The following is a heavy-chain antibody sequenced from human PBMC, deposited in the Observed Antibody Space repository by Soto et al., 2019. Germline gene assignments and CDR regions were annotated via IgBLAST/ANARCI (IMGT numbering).Heavy chain of an antibody. CDR2: INSDGSST. Sequence: EVQLVESGGGLVQPGGSLRLSCAASGFTFSSYWMHWVRQAPGKGLVWVSRINSDGSSTSYADSVKGRCTSSRDNAKNTLYLQMNSLTAEDTAVYYCVRTILVVAAATREDYWGQGTLVTVSS. CDR1: GFTFSSYW. J-gene: IGHJ4*02. CDR3: VRTILVVAAATREDY. D-gene: IGHD2-15*01. V-gene: IGHV3-74*01.